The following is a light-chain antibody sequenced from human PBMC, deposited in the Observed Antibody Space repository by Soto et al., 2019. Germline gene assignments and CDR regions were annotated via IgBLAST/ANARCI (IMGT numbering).Light chain of an antibody. J-gene: IGKJ3*01. CDR2: DAS. CDR3: QQYNSYSPT. Sequence: DIQMTQSPSTLSASVGDRVTITCRASQSISSWLAWYQQKPGKAPKLLIYDASSLESGVPSRFSGSGSGTEFTLTLSSLQPDDFATYYCQQYNSYSPTFGHGTKVDIK. CDR1: QSISSW. V-gene: IGKV1-5*01.